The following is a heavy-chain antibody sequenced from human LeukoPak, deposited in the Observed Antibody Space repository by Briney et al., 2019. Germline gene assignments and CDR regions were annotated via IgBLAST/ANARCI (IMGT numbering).Heavy chain of an antibody. J-gene: IGHJ4*02. CDR3: ARGSPSYGDYLIDY. D-gene: IGHD4-17*01. Sequence: GGSLSLSCAASGFTFSSYSMNWVRQAPGKGLEWVSSISSSSSYIYYADSVKGRFTISRDNAKNSLYLQMNSLRAEDTAVYYCARGSPSYGDYLIDYWGQRTLVTVSS. CDR2: ISSSSSYI. V-gene: IGHV3-21*01. CDR1: GFTFSSYS.